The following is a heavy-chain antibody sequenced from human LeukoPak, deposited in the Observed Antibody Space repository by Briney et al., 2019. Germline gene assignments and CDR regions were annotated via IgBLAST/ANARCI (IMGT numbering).Heavy chain of an antibody. J-gene: IGHJ4*02. CDR3: ARDRGSSGWFDVLLGDY. CDR1: GFTFSSYG. D-gene: IGHD6-19*01. V-gene: IGHV3-30*02. Sequence: GGSLRLSCAASGFTFSSYGMHWVRQAPGKGLEWVAFIRYDGSNKYYADSVKGRFTISRDNSKNTLYLQMNSLRAEDTAVYYCARDRGSSGWFDVLLGDYWGQGTLVTVSS. CDR2: IRYDGSNK.